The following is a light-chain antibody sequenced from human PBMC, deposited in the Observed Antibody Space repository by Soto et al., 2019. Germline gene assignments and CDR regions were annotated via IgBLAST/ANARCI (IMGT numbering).Light chain of an antibody. CDR3: QSYDISTVV. CDR2: ENN. V-gene: IGLV6-57*04. Sequence: NFMLTQPHSVSESPGKTVTISCTRSSGSIASNSVQWFQQRPGSAPTTVIYENNQRPSGVPDRFSGSTDGSSNSASLTISGLQTDDEAAYYCQSYDISTVVFGGGTKVTVL. CDR1: SGSIASNS. J-gene: IGLJ2*01.